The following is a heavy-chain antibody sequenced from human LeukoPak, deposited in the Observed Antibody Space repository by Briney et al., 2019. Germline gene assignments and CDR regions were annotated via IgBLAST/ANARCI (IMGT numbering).Heavy chain of an antibody. CDR2: IIPIFGTA. V-gene: IGHV1-69*13. J-gene: IGHJ4*02. Sequence: SVKVSCKASGGTFSSYATSWARQAPGQGLEWMGGIIPIFGTANYAQKFQGRVTITADESTSTAYMELSSLRSEDTAVYYCARGTVDTAMVIDFDYWGQGTLVTVSS. CDR1: GGTFSSYA. D-gene: IGHD5-18*01. CDR3: ARGTVDTAMVIDFDY.